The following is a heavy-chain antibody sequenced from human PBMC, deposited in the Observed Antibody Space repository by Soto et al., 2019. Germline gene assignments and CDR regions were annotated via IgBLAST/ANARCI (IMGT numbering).Heavy chain of an antibody. J-gene: IGHJ4*02. CDR2: IWYDGGNK. Sequence: QVQLVESGGGVVQPGRSLRLSCAASGFTFSDHGMDWVRQAPGKGLEWVAIIWYDGGNKYYADSVKGRFTISKDNSKNTLYLEMNNLRAEDTAVYYCARDMDARYSNGWYHYFDYWGQGTLVTVS. CDR3: ARDMDARYSNGWYHYFDY. D-gene: IGHD6-13*01. CDR1: GFTFSDHG. V-gene: IGHV3-33*01.